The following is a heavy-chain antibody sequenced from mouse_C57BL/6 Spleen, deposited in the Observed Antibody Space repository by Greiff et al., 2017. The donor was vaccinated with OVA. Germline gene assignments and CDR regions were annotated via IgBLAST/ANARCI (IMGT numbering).Heavy chain of an antibody. CDR3: ARTYYYGSSWFAY. CDR1: GYTFTSYW. V-gene: IGHV1-61*01. Sequence: VQLQQSGAELVRPGSSVKLSCKASGYTFTSYWMDWVKQRPGQGLEWIGNIYPSDSETHYNQKFKDKATLTVDKSSSTAYMQLSSLTSEDSAVYYCARTYYYGSSWFAYWGQGTLVTVSA. D-gene: IGHD1-1*01. CDR2: IYPSDSET. J-gene: IGHJ3*01.